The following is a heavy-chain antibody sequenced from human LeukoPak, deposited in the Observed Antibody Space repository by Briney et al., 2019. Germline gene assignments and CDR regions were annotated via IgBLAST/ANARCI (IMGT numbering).Heavy chain of an antibody. J-gene: IGHJ4*02. CDR1: GGSISSSSYY. V-gene: IGHV4-39*07. D-gene: IGHD3-16*01. CDR3: ASRGPIMITFGGDTPFDY. CDR2: IYYSGST. Sequence: PSETLSLTCTVSGGSISSSSYYWGWIRQPPGKGLEWIGSIYYSGSTYYNPSLKSRVTISVDTSKNQFSLKLSSVTAADTAVYYCASRGPIMITFGGDTPFDYWGQGTLVTVSS.